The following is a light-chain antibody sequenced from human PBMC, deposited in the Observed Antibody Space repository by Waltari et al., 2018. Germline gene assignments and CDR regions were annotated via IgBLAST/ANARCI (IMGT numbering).Light chain of an antibody. CDR1: QSAKTS. V-gene: IGKV3D-15*01. CDR3: QQYNIWPWT. CDR2: RAS. Sequence: EVVMTQSPATLSVSPGERVSLSCRASQSAKTSLAWYQQTPGQAPRLLIYRASTRAAGVPDRFSGSGSGTEFTLTINSLQSEDSAIYYCQQYNIWPWTFGPGTNVDIK. J-gene: IGKJ1*01.